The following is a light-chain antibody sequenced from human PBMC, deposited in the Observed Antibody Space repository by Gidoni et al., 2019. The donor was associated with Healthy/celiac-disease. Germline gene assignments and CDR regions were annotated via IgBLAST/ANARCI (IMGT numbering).Light chain of an antibody. CDR3: SSYTSSSTLVV. CDR2: EVS. J-gene: IGLJ2*01. CDR1: SSDVGGYNY. Sequence: QSALTQPVSVSGSPGQSINISGTGTSSDVGGYNYVSWYQQHPGKAPKLMIYEVSNRPSGVSNRFSGSKSGNTASLTISGLQAEDEADYYCSSYTSSSTLVVFGGGTKLTVL. V-gene: IGLV2-14*01.